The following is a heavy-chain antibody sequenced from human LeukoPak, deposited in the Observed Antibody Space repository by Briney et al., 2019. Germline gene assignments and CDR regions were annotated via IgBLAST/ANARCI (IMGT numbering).Heavy chain of an antibody. Sequence: ASVKVSCKASGYTFTGYYMHWVRQAPGQGLEWMGWINPNSGGTNYAQKFQGRVTMTRDTSISTAYMELSRLRSDDTAVYYCARRYCSGGSCYTALDYWGQGTPVTVSS. V-gene: IGHV1-2*02. CDR3: ARRYCSGGSCYTALDY. CDR1: GYTFTGYY. D-gene: IGHD2-15*01. CDR2: INPNSGGT. J-gene: IGHJ4*02.